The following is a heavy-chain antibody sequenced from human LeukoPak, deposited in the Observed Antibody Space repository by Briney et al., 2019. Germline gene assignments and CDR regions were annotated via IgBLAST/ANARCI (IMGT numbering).Heavy chain of an antibody. CDR1: GYSFTVYY. CDR2: INPNSGGT. D-gene: IGHD3-3*01. V-gene: IGHV1-2*02. CDR3: ARAEMSPFWSASYSGSYSFDY. J-gene: IGHJ4*02. Sequence: ASVKVSCKASGYSFTVYYIHWVRQAPGQGLEGLGCINPNSGGTNYAQKFQGRVTMTRDTSIRTAYLHLSGLSSDDTAVYFCARAEMSPFWSASYSGSYSFDYWGQGTLVTASS.